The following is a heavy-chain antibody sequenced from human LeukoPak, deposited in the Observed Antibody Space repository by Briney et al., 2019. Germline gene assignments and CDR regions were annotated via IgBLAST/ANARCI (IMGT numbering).Heavy chain of an antibody. CDR1: GFAFSSYA. D-gene: IGHD3-3*01. J-gene: IGHJ4*02. Sequence: PGGSLRLSCAASGFAFSSYAMSWVRQAPGKGLEWVSAISGSGGSTYHADSVKGRFTISRGNSKNTLYLQMSSLRVEDTAIYYCAKEAHYDFWSGYYTGYFDYWGQGTLVTVSS. CDR2: ISGSGGST. V-gene: IGHV3-23*01. CDR3: AKEAHYDFWSGYYTGYFDY.